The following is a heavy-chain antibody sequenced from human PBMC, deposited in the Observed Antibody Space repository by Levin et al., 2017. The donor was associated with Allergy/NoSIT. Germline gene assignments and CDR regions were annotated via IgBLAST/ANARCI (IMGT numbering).Heavy chain of an antibody. J-gene: IGHJ4*02. CDR3: ARRVTYTQYFDY. D-gene: IGHD2-21*02. Sequence: TSETLSLTCAVYGGSFSGYYWSWIRQPPGKGLEWIGEINHSGSTNYNPSLKSRVTISVDTSKNQFSLKLSSVTAADTAVYYCARRVTYTQYFDYWGQGTLVTVSS. V-gene: IGHV4-34*01. CDR1: GGSFSGYY. CDR2: INHSGST.